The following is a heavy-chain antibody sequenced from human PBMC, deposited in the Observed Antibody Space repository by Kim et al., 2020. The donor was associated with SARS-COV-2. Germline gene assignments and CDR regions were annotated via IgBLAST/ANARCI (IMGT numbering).Heavy chain of an antibody. CDR3: ARVGGDYGDYLFDC. D-gene: IGHD4-17*01. J-gene: IGHJ4*02. V-gene: IGHV4-59*01. Sequence: PSRRSRVTISVDTSKNQFSLKLGYVHAADTAVYYCARVGGDYGDYLFDCWGQGTLVTVSS.